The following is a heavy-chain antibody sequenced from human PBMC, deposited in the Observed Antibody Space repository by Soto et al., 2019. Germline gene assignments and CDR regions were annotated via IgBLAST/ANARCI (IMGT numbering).Heavy chain of an antibody. CDR1: GYTLTDLS. CDR3: ATVNSSWKRGWFDP. Sequence: QVQLVQSGTEVRKPGASVKVSCKVSGYTLTDLSMHWVRQAPGEGLEWMGGFDPEEHKTIYAEKFQGRVTMTEDTATNTAYMELSSLRSEDTAVYSCATVNSSWKRGWFDPWGQGNLVTVPA. V-gene: IGHV1-24*01. J-gene: IGHJ5*02. CDR2: FDPEEHKT. D-gene: IGHD6-13*01.